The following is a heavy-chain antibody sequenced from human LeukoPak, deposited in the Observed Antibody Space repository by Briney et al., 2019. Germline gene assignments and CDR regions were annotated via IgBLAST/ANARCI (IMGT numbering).Heavy chain of an antibody. D-gene: IGHD3-22*01. V-gene: IGHV3-33*01. CDR3: ARDPYYYDSSGYFDY. CDR2: IWYDGSNK. CDR1: GFTFSSYG. J-gene: IGHJ4*02. Sequence: GGSLRLSCAASGFTFSSYGMHSVRQAPGKGLEWVAVIWYDGSNKYYADSVKGRFTISRDNSKTTLYLQMNSLRAEGTAVYYCARDPYYYDSSGYFDYWGQGTLVTVSS.